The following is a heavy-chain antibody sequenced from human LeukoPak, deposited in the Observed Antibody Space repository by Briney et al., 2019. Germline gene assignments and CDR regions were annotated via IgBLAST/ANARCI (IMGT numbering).Heavy chain of an antibody. D-gene: IGHD2/OR15-2a*01. J-gene: IGHJ4*02. V-gene: IGHV3-23*01. CDR3: ARDPVRICYFDY. CDR1: GFTFSSYA. Sequence: GGSLRLSCAASGFTFSSYAMSWVRQAPGKGLEWVSAISGSGGSTYYADSVKGRFTISRDNSKNTLYLQMNSLRAEDTAVYYCARDPVRICYFDYWGQGTLVTVSS. CDR2: ISGSGGST.